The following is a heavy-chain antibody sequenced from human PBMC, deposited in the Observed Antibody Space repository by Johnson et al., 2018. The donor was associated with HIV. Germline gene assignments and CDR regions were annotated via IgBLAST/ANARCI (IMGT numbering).Heavy chain of an antibody. CDR2: ISSSDSAI. CDR1: GFTFSDSY. CDR3: ARSVNAGRPFDI. Sequence: QVQLVESGGGLVKPGGSLRLSCGASGFTFSDSYMNWIRQAPGKGLEWVSSISSSDSAIWYADSVKGRFTVSRDNAKNSLYLQMNSLRAEDTAVYYCARSVNAGRPFDIWGQGTLVTVSS. V-gene: IGHV3-11*04. D-gene: IGHD2-8*01. J-gene: IGHJ3*02.